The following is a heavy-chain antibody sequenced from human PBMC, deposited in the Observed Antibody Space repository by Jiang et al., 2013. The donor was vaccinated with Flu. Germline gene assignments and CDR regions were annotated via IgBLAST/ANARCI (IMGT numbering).Heavy chain of an antibody. V-gene: IGHV4-59*08. CDR3: ARILWYDSRPDVFDI. D-gene: IGHD3-22*01. CDR2: IYYSGST. J-gene: IGHJ3*02. Sequence: GLVKPSETLSLTCTVSGGSISSYYWSWIRQPPGKGLEWIGYIYYSGSTNYNPSLKSRVTISVDTSKNQFSLKLSSVTAADTAVYYCARILWYDSRPDVFDIVGPRDNGHRLF. CDR1: GGSISSYY.